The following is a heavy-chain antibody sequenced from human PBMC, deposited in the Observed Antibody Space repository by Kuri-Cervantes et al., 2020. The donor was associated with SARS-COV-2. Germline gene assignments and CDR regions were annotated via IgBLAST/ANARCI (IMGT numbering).Heavy chain of an antibody. CDR2: INHSGST. J-gene: IGHJ3*02. Sequence: SETLSLTCTVSGGSISSYYWSRIRQPPGKGLEWIGEINHSGSTNYNPSLKSRVTISVDTSKNQFSLKLSSVTAADTAVYYCARPNIKQWLVLFGTGSAFDIWGQGTMVTVSS. V-gene: IGHV4-34*01. CDR3: ARPNIKQWLVLFGTGSAFDI. D-gene: IGHD6-19*01. CDR1: GGSISSYY.